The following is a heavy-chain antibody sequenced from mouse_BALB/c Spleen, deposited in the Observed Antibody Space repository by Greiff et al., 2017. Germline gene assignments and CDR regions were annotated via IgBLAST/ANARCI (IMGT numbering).Heavy chain of an antibody. CDR3: ASGYYVAY. Sequence: EVKLMESGPGLVKPSQSLSLTCSVTGYSITSGYYWNWIRQFPGNKLEWMGYISYDGSNNYNPSLKNRISITRDTSKNQFFLKLNSVTTEDTATYYCASGYYVAYWGQGTTLTVSS. CDR1: GYSITSGYY. CDR2: ISYDGSN. V-gene: IGHV3-6*02. J-gene: IGHJ2*01.